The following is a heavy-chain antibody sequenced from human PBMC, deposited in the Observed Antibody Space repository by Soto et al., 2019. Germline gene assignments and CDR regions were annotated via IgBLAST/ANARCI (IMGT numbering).Heavy chain of an antibody. V-gene: IGHV4-34*01. CDR3: ARGAFIVSPFTGFDY. J-gene: IGHJ4*02. CDR1: GGSLSDYS. CDR2: VDTSGIT. Sequence: SETLSLTCAVYGGSLSDYSWTWIRQAPRRGLEWIGEVDTSGITNYNPSLESRVTFSIDTSKRQFSLRLSAVTAADTAVYYCARGAFIVSPFTGFDYWGQGTPVTVSS. D-gene: IGHD1-26*01.